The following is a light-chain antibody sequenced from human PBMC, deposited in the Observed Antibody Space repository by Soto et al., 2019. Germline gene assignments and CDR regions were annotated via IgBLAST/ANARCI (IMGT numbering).Light chain of an antibody. J-gene: IGKJ1*01. CDR2: GAS. CDR3: QQYDSSPWT. CDR1: QSVSSSF. V-gene: IGKV3-20*01. Sequence: EIVLTQSPGTLSLSPGERATLSCRASQSVSSSFLAWYQQKPGQAPRLLIDGASSRATGIPDRFSGSGSGTDFTLTISRLEPEDFAVYYCQQYDSSPWTFGQGTKVESK.